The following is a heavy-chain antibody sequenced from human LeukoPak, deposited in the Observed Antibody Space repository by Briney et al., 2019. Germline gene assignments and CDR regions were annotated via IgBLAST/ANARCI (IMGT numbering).Heavy chain of an antibody. CDR3: ARDRSGSYSFDY. CDR1: GFTFSSYA. J-gene: IGHJ4*02. V-gene: IGHV3-23*01. Sequence: GGSLRPSCAASGFTFSSYAMSWVRQAPGKGLEWVSAISGSGGSTYYADSVKGRFTISRDNAKNSLYLQMNSLRAEDTAVYYCARDRSGSYSFDYWGQGTLVTVSS. CDR2: ISGSGGST. D-gene: IGHD1-26*01.